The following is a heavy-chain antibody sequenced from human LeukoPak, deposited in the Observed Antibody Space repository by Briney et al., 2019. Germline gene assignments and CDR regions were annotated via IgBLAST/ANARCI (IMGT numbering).Heavy chain of an antibody. Sequence: KVSCKASGYTFTSYGISWVRQMPGKGLDWMGIIYPGDSDTRYSPSFQRQVTISADKSISTPYLQWSSLKASDTAMYYCARGVWGDSTGYYPPYFDYWGQGTLVTVSS. CDR2: IYPGDSDT. CDR3: ARGVWGDSTGYYPPYFDY. D-gene: IGHD3-22*01. V-gene: IGHV5-51*01. J-gene: IGHJ4*02. CDR1: GYTFTSYG.